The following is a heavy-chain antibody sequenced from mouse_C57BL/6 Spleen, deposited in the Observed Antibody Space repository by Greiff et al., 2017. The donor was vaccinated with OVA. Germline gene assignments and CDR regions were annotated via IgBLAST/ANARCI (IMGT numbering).Heavy chain of an antibody. Sequence: EVMLVESGGGLVQPGGSMKLSCAASGFTFSDAWMDWVRLSPEKGLEWVAEIRNKANNHATYYAESVKGRFTISRDDSKSSVYLQMNSLRAEDTGIYYCTGYDGYYGFAYWGQGTLVTVSA. CDR2: IRNKANNHAT. CDR3: TGYDGYYGFAY. J-gene: IGHJ3*01. CDR1: GFTFSDAW. D-gene: IGHD2-3*01. V-gene: IGHV6-6*01.